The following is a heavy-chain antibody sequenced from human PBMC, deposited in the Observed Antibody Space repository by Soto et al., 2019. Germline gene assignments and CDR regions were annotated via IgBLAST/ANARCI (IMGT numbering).Heavy chain of an antibody. V-gene: IGHV3-7*03. CDR1: GFNFRDFW. CDR2: IKQDGSEK. J-gene: IGHJ4*02. Sequence: EVQLVESGGGLVQPGGSLRLSCAVSGFNFRDFWMSWVRQAPGKGLEWVANIKQDGSEKYYVDSVKGRFTVSRDNAKNSRYLQMSSLRAEDTAMYYCARRNFGVLTDYWGPRTLVAVS. CDR3: ARRNFGVLTDY. D-gene: IGHD3-3*01.